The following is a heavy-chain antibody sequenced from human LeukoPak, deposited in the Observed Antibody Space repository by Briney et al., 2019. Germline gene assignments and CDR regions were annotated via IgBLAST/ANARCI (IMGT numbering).Heavy chain of an antibody. J-gene: IGHJ6*04. Sequence: GSLRLSCAASGFTFNNYAMNWVRQAPGKGLEWFSSITSSGDTTHYADSVRGRFTISRDNSRNTLSLQMTSLRAEDTAVYYCAKGVLSGMRYYYGMDVWGEGTTVTVSS. D-gene: IGHD3-10*01. V-gene: IGHV3-23*01. CDR2: ITSSGDTT. CDR3: AKGVLSGMRYYYGMDV. CDR1: GFTFNNYA.